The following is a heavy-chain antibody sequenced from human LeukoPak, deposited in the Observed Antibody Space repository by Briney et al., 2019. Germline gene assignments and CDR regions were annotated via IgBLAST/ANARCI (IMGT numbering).Heavy chain of an antibody. J-gene: IGHJ4*02. CDR3: AKDSLRERIVGSTTRGVNDY. CDR2: ISSSSSSI. V-gene: IGHV3-48*01. CDR1: GFTFSSYS. D-gene: IGHD1-26*01. Sequence: PGGSLRLSCAASGFTFSSYSMNWVRQAPGKGLEWVSYISSSSSSIYYADSVKGRFTISRDNAKNSLYLQMNSLRGEDTAVYYCAKDSLRERIVGSTTRGVNDYWGQGTLVTVSS.